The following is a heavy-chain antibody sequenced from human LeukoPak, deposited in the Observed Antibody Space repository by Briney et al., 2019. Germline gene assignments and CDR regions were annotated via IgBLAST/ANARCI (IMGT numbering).Heavy chain of an antibody. CDR3: AKARYCSGGSCYHDY. J-gene: IGHJ4*02. D-gene: IGHD2-15*01. Sequence: GGSLLLSCAASGFTLSSYAMSWVRQAPGKGLEWVSAISGSGGSTYYADSVKGRFTISRDNSKNTLYLQMNSLRAEDTAVYYCAKARYCSGGSCYHDYWGQGTLVTVSS. V-gene: IGHV3-23*01. CDR1: GFTLSSYA. CDR2: ISGSGGST.